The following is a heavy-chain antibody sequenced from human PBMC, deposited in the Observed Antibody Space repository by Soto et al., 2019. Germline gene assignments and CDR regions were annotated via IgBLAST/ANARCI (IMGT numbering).Heavy chain of an antibody. V-gene: IGHV3-72*01. D-gene: IGHD1-26*01. Sequence: EVQLVESGGGLVQPGGSLRLSCAASGFTFSDHYMDWVRQAPGKGLEWVGRSRNKAHSYRTEYAASVKGRFTISRDESKNSLDLQMNSLKTEDTAVYYCARFSGSYTRGLDYWGQGTLVTVSS. CDR3: ARFSGSYTRGLDY. CDR1: GFTFSDHY. CDR2: SRNKAHSYRT. J-gene: IGHJ4*02.